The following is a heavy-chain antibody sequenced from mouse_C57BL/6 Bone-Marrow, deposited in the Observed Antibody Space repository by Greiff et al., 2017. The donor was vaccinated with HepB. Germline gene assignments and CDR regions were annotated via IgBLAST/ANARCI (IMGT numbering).Heavy chain of an antibody. CDR1: GFNIKDDY. Sequence: EVKLVESGAELVRPGASVKLSCTASGFNIKDDYMHWVKQRPEQGLEWIGWIDPENGDTEYASKFQGKATITADTSSNTAYLQLSSLTSEDTAVYYCTVLSRFAYWGQGTLVTVSA. J-gene: IGHJ3*01. CDR3: TVLSRFAY. D-gene: IGHD1-1*02. CDR2: IDPENGDT. V-gene: IGHV14-4*01.